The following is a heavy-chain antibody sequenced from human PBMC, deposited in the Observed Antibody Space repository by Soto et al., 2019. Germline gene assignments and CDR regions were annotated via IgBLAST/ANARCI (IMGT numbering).Heavy chain of an antibody. V-gene: IGHV4-59*05. CDR2: IYYSGST. D-gene: IGHD3-22*01. CDR3: ARVDSSGSRSDYYGMDV. J-gene: IGHJ6*02. Sequence: SETLSLTCTVSGGSISSYYWSWIRQPPGKGLEWIGSIYYSGSTYYNPSLKSRVTISVDTSKNQFSLKLSSVTAADTAVYYCARVDSSGSRSDYYGMDVWGQGTTVTVSS. CDR1: GGSISSYY.